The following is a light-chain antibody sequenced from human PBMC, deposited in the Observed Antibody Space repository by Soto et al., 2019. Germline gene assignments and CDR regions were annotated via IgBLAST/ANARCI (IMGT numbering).Light chain of an antibody. CDR3: QQFGDSLWT. J-gene: IGKJ1*01. Sequence: ENVLTQSPDTLSLYPGEGATLSCRASQSVTKGYLAWYQQKPGQAPKLLIYGTSSRATGVPDRFSASGSATDFTRTISRLEPEDFAVYYCQQFGDSLWTFGQGTRVEVK. CDR2: GTS. CDR1: QSVTKGY. V-gene: IGKV3-20*01.